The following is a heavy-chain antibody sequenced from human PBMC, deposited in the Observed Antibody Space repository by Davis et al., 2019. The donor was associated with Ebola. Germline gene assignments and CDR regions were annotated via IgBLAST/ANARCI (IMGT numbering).Heavy chain of an antibody. D-gene: IGHD1-1*01. CDR1: GFTFSNAW. J-gene: IGHJ5*02. CDR3: ARGLVLEERWFDP. V-gene: IGHV4-34*01. CDR2: INHSGST. Sequence: GSLRLSCAASGFTFSNAWMNWVRQPPGKGLEWIGEINHSGSTNYNPSLKSRVTISVDTSKNQFSLKLSSVTAADTAVYYCARGLVLEERWFDPWGQGTLVTVSS.